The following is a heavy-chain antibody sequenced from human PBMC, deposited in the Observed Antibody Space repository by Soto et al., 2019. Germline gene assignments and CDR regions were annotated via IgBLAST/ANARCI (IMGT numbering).Heavy chain of an antibody. CDR2: IIPILGIA. D-gene: IGHD2-21*02. CDR3: VRRGGDCYCFQH. J-gene: IGHJ1*01. Sequence: ASVKVSCKASGGTFSSYAISWVRQAPGQGLEWMGGIIPILGIANYAQKFQGRVTITADKSTSTAYMELSSLRSEDTAVYYCVRRGGDCYCFQHWGQGTLVTVSS. V-gene: IGHV1-69*10. CDR1: GGTFSSYA.